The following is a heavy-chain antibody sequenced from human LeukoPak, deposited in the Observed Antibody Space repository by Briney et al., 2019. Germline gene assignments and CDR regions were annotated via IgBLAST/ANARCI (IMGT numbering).Heavy chain of an antibody. CDR1: GYTFTGYY. V-gene: IGHV1-2*02. CDR3: ARDGSSWYGGSYGMDV. D-gene: IGHD6-13*01. Sequence: ASVKVSCKASGYTFTGYYMHWVRQAPGQGLEWMGWINPNSGGTSYAQKFQGRVTMTRDTSISTAYMELSRLRSDDTAVYYCARDGSSWYGGSYGMDVWGQGTTVTVSS. CDR2: INPNSGGT. J-gene: IGHJ6*02.